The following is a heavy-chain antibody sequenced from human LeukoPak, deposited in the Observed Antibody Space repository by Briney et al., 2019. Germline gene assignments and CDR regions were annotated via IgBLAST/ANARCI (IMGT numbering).Heavy chain of an antibody. Sequence: GGSLRLSCAASGFTFSSYWMNWARQAPGKGLEWVASINHNGNVNYYVDSVKGRFTISRDNAKNSLYLQMSNLRAEDTAVYYCARAAGAVFLTFDRAPYYYGMDVWGQGTTVTVSS. V-gene: IGHV3-7*03. CDR1: GFTFSSYW. CDR3: ARAAGAVFLTFDRAPYYYGMDV. J-gene: IGHJ6*02. CDR2: INHNGNVN. D-gene: IGHD3-9*01.